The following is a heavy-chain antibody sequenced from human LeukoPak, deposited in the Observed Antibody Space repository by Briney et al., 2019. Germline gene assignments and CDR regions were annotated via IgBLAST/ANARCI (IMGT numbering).Heavy chain of an antibody. Sequence: GGSLRLSCAASGFTFSSYNMNWVRQAPGKGLEWGSSISVSGTYMFYPDSVKGRFTISRDNARNSLYLQMSSLRAEDTAVYYCARDYYFASGTPHAFDIWGQGTMVTVSS. J-gene: IGHJ3*02. CDR1: GFTFSSYN. CDR3: ARDYYFASGTPHAFDI. D-gene: IGHD3-10*01. CDR2: ISVSGTYM. V-gene: IGHV3-21*01.